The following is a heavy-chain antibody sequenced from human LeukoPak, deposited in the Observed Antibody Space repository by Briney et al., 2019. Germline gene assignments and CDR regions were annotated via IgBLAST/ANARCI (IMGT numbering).Heavy chain of an antibody. CDR3: VRHIGSGSYSPLDP. D-gene: IGHD3-10*01. V-gene: IGHV5-51*01. Sequence: GESLKISCKGSGYTFANYWVGWVRQMPGKGLEWMGIIYPGGADTKYSPSFQGQVTISADTSITTAYLQWSSLKASDSAMYYCVRHIGSGSYSPLDPWGPGTLVTVSS. CDR2: IYPGGADT. CDR1: GYTFANYW. J-gene: IGHJ5*02.